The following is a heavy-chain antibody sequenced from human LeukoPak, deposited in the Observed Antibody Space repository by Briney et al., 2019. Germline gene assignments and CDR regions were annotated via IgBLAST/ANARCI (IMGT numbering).Heavy chain of an antibody. Sequence: GRSLRLSCAASGSTFSSYGMHWVRQAPGKGLEWVAVIWYDGSNKYYADSVKGRFTISRDNSKNTLYLQMNSLRAEDTAVYYCARAPEGMATTDFDYWGQGTLVTVSS. V-gene: IGHV3-33*01. CDR1: GSTFSSYG. CDR3: ARAPEGMATTDFDY. CDR2: IWYDGSNK. J-gene: IGHJ4*02. D-gene: IGHD5-24*01.